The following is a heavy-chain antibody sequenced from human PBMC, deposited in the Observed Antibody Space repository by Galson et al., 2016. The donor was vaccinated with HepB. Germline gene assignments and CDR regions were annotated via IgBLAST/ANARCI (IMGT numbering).Heavy chain of an antibody. CDR1: GFTFSRYG. J-gene: IGHJ4*02. Sequence: SLRLSCAVSGFTFSRYGMYWVRQAPAKGLEWVALISYDGSNKYYADSVKGRFTISRDNSKYTLYLQMNSLRAEDTAVYYCAKEGCYYDSSGCGFDYWGQGTLVTVSS. CDR3: AKEGCYYDSSGCGFDY. CDR2: ISYDGSNK. V-gene: IGHV3-30*18. D-gene: IGHD3-22*01.